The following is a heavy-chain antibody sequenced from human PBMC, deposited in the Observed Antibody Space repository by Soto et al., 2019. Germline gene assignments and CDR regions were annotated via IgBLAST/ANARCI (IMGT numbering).Heavy chain of an antibody. Sequence: EVQLLETGGGLVQPGGSLRLSCAASGFTFSSYAMSCVRQAPGKGLEWVSVISGSGATTYYADSVKGRFTISTDNSKNTLYLQMNSLRAEDTAVYYCARLTVTTSDDAFDIWGQGTMVTVSS. CDR3: ARLTVTTSDDAFDI. V-gene: IGHV3-23*01. CDR1: GFTFSSYA. D-gene: IGHD4-17*01. CDR2: ISGSGATT. J-gene: IGHJ3*02.